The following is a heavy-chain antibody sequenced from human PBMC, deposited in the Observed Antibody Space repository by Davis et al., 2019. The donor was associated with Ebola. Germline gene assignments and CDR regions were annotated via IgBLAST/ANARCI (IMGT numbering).Heavy chain of an antibody. CDR3: ASHSGRAPPLN. D-gene: IGHD6-19*01. CDR2: IKQDGSEK. CDR1: GFTFSSYW. Sequence: PAGSLRLSCAASGFTFSSYWMSWVRQAPGKGLEWVANIKQDGSEKYYVDSVKGRFTISRDSAKNSLYLQMNSLRAEDTAVYYCASHSGRAPPLNWGQGTLVTVSS. V-gene: IGHV3-7*01. J-gene: IGHJ4*02.